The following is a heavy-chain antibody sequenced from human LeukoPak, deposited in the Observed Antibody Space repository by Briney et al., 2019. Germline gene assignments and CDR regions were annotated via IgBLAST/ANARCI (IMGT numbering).Heavy chain of an antibody. V-gene: IGHV3-30*18. CDR3: AKDKVAVTMGLYYFDY. Sequence: GGSLRLSCAASGFTFSNYGMHWVRQAPGKGLEWVAIISYDGSNKYYADSVKGRFTISRDNSKNTLSLQMNSLRAEDTALYYCAKDKVAVTMGLYYFDYWGQGSLVTVSS. CDR2: ISYDGSNK. CDR1: GFTFSNYG. D-gene: IGHD6-19*01. J-gene: IGHJ4*02.